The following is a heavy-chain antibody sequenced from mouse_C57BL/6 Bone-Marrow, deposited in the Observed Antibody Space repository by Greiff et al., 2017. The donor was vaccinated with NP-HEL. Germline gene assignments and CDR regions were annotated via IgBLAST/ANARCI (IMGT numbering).Heavy chain of an antibody. CDR2: SSPNATDSTT. V-gene: IGHV7-1*01. J-gene: IGHJ4*01. CDR1: GFTFSDFY. D-gene: IGHD2-2*01. CDR3: ARAMVTYYAMDY. Sequence: EVQLLQSGGGLVQSGRSLRLSCATSGFTFSDFYMEWVRQAPGKGLEWIAASSPNATDSTTEYSASVKGRFIVSRDTSQSILYLQMNALRAEEAAIYYCARAMVTYYAMDYWGQGTTVTVSS.